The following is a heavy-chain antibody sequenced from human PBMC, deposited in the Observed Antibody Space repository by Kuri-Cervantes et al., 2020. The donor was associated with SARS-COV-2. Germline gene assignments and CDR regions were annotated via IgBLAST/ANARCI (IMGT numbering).Heavy chain of an antibody. CDR2: IYSGGSST. CDR3: ASMVRGNYGTDV. Sequence: GESLKISCAASGLTFSSYAMSWVRQAPGKGLEWVSVIYSGGSSTYYADSVKGRFTISRDNSKNTLYLQMNSLRAEDTAVYYCASMVRGNYGTDVWGQGTTVTVSS. V-gene: IGHV3-23*03. CDR1: GLTFSSYA. J-gene: IGHJ6*02. D-gene: IGHD3-10*01.